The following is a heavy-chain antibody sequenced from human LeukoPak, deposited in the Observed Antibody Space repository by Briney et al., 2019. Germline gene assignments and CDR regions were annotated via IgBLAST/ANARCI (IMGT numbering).Heavy chain of an antibody. CDR1: GFTFSSYS. J-gene: IGHJ4*02. V-gene: IGHV3-21*01. D-gene: IGHD5-18*01. CDR3: AREERYSYGIDY. Sequence: GGSLRLSCAASGFTFSSYSMNWVRQAPGKGLEWVSSISSSSSYIYYADSVKGRFTISRDNAKNSLYLQMNSLRAEDTAVYYCAREERYSYGIDYWGQGTLVTVSS. CDR2: ISSSSSYI.